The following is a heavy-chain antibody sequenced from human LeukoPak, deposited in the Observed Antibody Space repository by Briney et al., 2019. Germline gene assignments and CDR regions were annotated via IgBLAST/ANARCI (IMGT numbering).Heavy chain of an antibody. D-gene: IGHD2-15*01. J-gene: IGHJ4*02. CDR2: ISGSGGST. CDR3: AKDGAYCNGGSCPHY. V-gene: IGHV3-23*01. CDR1: GFTFNNYA. Sequence: GGSLRLSCAASGFTFNNYAMSWVRQAPGKELEWVSAISGSGGSTYYADSVKGRFTISRDNSKNTLYLQMNSLRAEDTAVYYCAKDGAYCNGGSCPHYWGQGTLVTVSS.